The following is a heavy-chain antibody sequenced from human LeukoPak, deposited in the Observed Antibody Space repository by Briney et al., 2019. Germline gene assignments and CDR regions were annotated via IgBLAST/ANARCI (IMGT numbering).Heavy chain of an antibody. CDR1: GGSFSGYF. V-gene: IGHV4-34*01. D-gene: IGHD1-26*01. Sequence: SETLSLTCPVYGGSFSGYFWSWIRQPPGKGLEWIGEINHSGRTNYNPSLKSRVTISVDTSKNQFYLKLSSVTAADTAVYYCARRRGSGSYDYYYGMDVWGQGTTVTVSS. CDR2: INHSGRT. CDR3: ARRRGSGSYDYYYGMDV. J-gene: IGHJ6*02.